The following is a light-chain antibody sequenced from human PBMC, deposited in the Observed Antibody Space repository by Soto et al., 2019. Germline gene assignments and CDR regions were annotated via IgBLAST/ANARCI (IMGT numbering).Light chain of an antibody. CDR1: QSVSSN. J-gene: IGKJ5*01. V-gene: IGKV3-15*01. Sequence: IVMTQSPATLSVSAGEGATLSCRASQSVSSNLAWYQQKPGQAPRLLIYGASTRATGIPDRFSGSGSGTDFTLTISRLEPEDSAVYYCQQYSRAPITFGQGTRLEIK. CDR2: GAS. CDR3: QQYSRAPIT.